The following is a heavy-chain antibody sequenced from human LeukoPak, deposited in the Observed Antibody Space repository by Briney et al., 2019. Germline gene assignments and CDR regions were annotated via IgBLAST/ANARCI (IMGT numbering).Heavy chain of an antibody. CDR2: ITSSSSHI. V-gene: IGHV3-21*01. CDR3: ARALRRYKYDYSSPDY. Sequence: PGGSLRLSCAASGFTFSSYNMNWVRQAPGKGLEWVSSITSSSSHIYYADSVRGRFTISRDNAKNSLYLQMDSLRDEDTAVYYCARALRRYKYDYSSPDYWGQGTLVTVSS. D-gene: IGHD3-16*01. J-gene: IGHJ4*02. CDR1: GFTFSSYN.